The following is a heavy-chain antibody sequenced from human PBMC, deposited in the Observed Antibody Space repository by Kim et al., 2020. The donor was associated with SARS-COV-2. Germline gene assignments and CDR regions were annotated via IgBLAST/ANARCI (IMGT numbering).Heavy chain of an antibody. CDR2: TYYRSKWYN. Sequence: SQTLSLTCAISGDSVSSNSAAWNWIRQSPSRGLEWLGRTYYRSKWYNDYAVSVKSRITINPDTSKNQFSLQLNSVTPEDTAVYYCARDHRDFDFWSGYRSMVAFDIWGQGTMVTVSS. CDR1: GDSVSSNSAA. CDR3: ARDHRDFDFWSGYRSMVAFDI. V-gene: IGHV6-1*01. D-gene: IGHD3-3*01. J-gene: IGHJ3*02.